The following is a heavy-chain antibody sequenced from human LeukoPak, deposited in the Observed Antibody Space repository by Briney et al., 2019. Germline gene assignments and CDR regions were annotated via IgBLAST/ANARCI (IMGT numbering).Heavy chain of an antibody. Sequence: ASVKVSCKTSGYTFSDFYMHWVRQAPGQGLEYMGWINANSGDTNSAQKFRGRVTLTRDTSISTAYMELSSLRSDDTAVYYCAGEYCRGGRCNQAFEYWGQGTLVTVYS. CDR2: INANSGDT. CDR3: AGEYCRGGRCNQAFEY. D-gene: IGHD2-15*01. V-gene: IGHV1-2*02. CDR1: GYTFSDFY. J-gene: IGHJ4*02.